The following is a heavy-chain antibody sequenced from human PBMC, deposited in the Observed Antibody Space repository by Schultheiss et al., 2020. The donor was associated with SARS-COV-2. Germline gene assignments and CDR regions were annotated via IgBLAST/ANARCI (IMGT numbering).Heavy chain of an antibody. V-gene: IGHV3-30*03. CDR2: ISYDGSNK. D-gene: IGHD3-10*01. CDR3: ARDSATYGSGSNGMDV. CDR1: GFTFSSYG. Sequence: GGSLRLSCAASGFTFSSYGMHWVRQAPGKGLEWVAVISYDGSNKYYADSVKGRFTISRDNAKNTLYLQMNSLRAEDTAVYYCARDSATYGSGSNGMDVWGQGTTVTVSS. J-gene: IGHJ6*02.